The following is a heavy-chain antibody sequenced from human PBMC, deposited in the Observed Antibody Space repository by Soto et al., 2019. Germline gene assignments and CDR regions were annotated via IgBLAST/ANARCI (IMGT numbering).Heavy chain of an antibody. Sequence: AAVKVSCQASGYTFTSYDINWVRQATGQAFEWMGWISPNNGNTNYAQKFQGRVTITGDESTSTAYMELSRLRSEDTAVYYCAREGSYYYDSSGYYLDYWGQGTLVTVSS. CDR2: ISPNNGNT. J-gene: IGHJ4*02. D-gene: IGHD3-22*01. CDR3: AREGSYYYDSSGYYLDY. CDR1: GYTFTSYD. V-gene: IGHV1-8*01.